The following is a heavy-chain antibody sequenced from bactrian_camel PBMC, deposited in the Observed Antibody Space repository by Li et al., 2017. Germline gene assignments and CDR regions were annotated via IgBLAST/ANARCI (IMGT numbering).Heavy chain of an antibody. J-gene: IGHJ6*01. CDR1: GFTFRTTD. CDR3: AKVGGGSWHGRAIFGY. V-gene: IGHV3S10*01. D-gene: IGHD6*01. CDR2: ILSRVDDTT. Sequence: VQLVESGGGSVQSGGSLRLSCATSGFTFRTTDMSWVRQAPGKGLEWISGILSRVDDTTTYAESVKGRFTISRDNAKNTVYLQLNSLKTEDMAMYYCAKVGGGSWHGRAIFGYWGQGTQVTVS.